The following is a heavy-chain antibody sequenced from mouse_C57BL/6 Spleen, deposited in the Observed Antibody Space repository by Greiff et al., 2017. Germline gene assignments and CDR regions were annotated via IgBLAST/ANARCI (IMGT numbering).Heavy chain of an antibody. CDR2: INPSSGYT. D-gene: IGHD2-5*01. CDR3: VNSNLFAY. J-gene: IGHJ3*01. CDR1: GYTFTSYW. V-gene: IGHV1-7*01. Sequence: VPLQQSGAELAKPGASVKLSCKASGYTFTSYWMHWVKQRPGQGLEWIGYINPSSGYTKYNQKFKDKATLTADKSSSTAYMQMCSLTYEDSAVYYCVNSNLFAYWGQGTLVTVSA.